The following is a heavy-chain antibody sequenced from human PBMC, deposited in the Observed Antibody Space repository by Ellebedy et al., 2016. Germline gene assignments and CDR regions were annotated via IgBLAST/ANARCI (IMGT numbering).Heavy chain of an antibody. CDR1: GFNFDDYG. D-gene: IGHD4-23*01. CDR2: ISWNSGSI. CDR3: AKDRDRWSNFDF. J-gene: IGHJ4*02. Sequence: GGSLRLXCAASGFNFDDYGMHWVRQAPGKGLEWVSSISWNSGSIAYGDSVKGRFTISRDNAKNSLYLQMNSLGAEDTAFYYCAKDRDRWSNFDFWGQGILVTVSS. V-gene: IGHV3-9*01.